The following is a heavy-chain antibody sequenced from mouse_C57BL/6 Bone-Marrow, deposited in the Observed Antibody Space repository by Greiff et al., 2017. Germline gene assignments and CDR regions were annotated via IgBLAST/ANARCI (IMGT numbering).Heavy chain of an antibody. CDR2: ISSGGSYT. CDR3: ARRGNWVDY. J-gene: IGHJ2*01. D-gene: IGHD4-1*01. V-gene: IGHV5-6*01. Sequence: EVQVVESGGDLVKPGGSLKISCAASGFTFSSYGMPWVRQTPDKSLEWVGTISSGGSYTYYQENVKGRLTISKDNAKNTLYLQLSSLKSEDTAMYYCARRGNWVDYWGQGTTLTVSS. CDR1: GFTFSSYG.